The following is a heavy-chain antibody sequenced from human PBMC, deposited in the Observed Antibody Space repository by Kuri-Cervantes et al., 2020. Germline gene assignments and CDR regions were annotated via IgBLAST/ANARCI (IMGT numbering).Heavy chain of an antibody. J-gene: IGHJ6*02. D-gene: IGHD3-16*01. Sequence: ASVKVSCKASGYTFTSYGISWVRQAPGQGLEWMGWISAYNGNTNYAQKLQGRVTMTRDTSISTAYMELSRLRSDDTAVYYCARDLGDCVSCSPYYYYGMDDWGQGTMVTVSS. CDR1: GYTFTSYG. CDR2: ISAYNGNT. V-gene: IGHV1-18*01. CDR3: ARDLGDCVSCSPYYYYGMDD.